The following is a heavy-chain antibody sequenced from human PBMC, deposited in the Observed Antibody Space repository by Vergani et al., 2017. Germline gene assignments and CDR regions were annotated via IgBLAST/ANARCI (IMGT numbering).Heavy chain of an antibody. J-gene: IGHJ4*02. CDR2: INHSGST. D-gene: IGHD2-15*01. CDR1: GGSFSGYY. V-gene: IGHV4-34*01. Sequence: QVQLQQWGAGLLKPSETLSLTCAVYGGSFSGYYWSWIRQPPGKGLEWIGEINHSGSTNYNPALKSRVTISVDTSKNQFSLKLSSVTAADTAVYYCARGLVGYCSGGSCYSVSLPFDYWGQGTLVTVSS. CDR3: ARGLVGYCSGGSCYSVSLPFDY.